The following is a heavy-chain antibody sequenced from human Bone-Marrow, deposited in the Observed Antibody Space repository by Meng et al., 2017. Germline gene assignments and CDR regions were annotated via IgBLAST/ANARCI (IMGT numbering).Heavy chain of an antibody. CDR1: GFTFSSYW. CDR2: IKQDGSEK. V-gene: IGHV3-7*01. D-gene: IGHD6-6*01. CDR3: ARQIVLRKWGMDV. J-gene: IGHJ6*02. Sequence: GESLKISCAASGFTFSSYWMSWVRQAPGKGLEWVANIKQDGSEKYYVDSVKGRFTISRDNAKNSLYLQMNSLRAEETAVYYCARQIVLRKWGMDVWGQGTTVTVSS.